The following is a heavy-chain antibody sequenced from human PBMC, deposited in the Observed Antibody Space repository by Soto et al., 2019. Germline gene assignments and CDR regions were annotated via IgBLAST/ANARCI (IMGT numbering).Heavy chain of an antibody. J-gene: IGHJ6*03. CDR1: GFTFRDNY. Sequence: QVQLVESGGGLVKPGGSLRLSCAASGFTFRDNYMTWIRQAPGKGLQWISYITSSGSYRHYADSVKGRFTISRDNANNSLYLQMNNLRAEDTAVYYCAKTPNYYYYMDVCGKGTTVIVSS. V-gene: IGHV3-11*01. CDR2: ITSSGSYR. CDR3: AKTPNYYYYMDV.